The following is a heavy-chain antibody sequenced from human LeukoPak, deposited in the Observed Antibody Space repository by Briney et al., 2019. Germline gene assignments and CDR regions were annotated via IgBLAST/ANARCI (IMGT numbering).Heavy chain of an antibody. D-gene: IGHD6-19*01. J-gene: IGHJ4*02. CDR3: AGGSGWVTDS. Sequence: GGSLRLSCAASGFSFNSYNANWVRQAPGKGLEWVSYISSTDTIYYADSVKGRFTISRDSAKNSLSLQMNSLRAEDTAVYFCAGGSGWVTDSWGQGTLVTVSA. V-gene: IGHV3-48*01. CDR2: ISSTDTI. CDR1: GFSFNSYN.